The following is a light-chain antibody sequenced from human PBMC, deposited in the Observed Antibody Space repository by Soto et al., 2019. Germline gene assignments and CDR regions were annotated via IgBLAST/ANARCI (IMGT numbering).Light chain of an antibody. CDR2: DDN. J-gene: IGLJ2*01. V-gene: IGLV1-51*01. CDR1: AANIGNHY. CDR3: GTWDSSLTAVV. Sequence: QAVLTQPTSVSAAPGQRVTISCSGSAANIGNHYVSWYQQLPGTAPKVLIYDDNKRPSGTPDRFSGSKSGTSATLGITGLQTGDEADYYCGTWDSSLTAVVFGGGTKLTVL.